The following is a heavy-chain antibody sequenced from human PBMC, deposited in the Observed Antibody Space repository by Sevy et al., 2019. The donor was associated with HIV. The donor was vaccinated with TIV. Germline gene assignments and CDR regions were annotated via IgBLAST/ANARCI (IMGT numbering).Heavy chain of an antibody. J-gene: IGHJ4*02. D-gene: IGHD2-2*01. CDR1: GYTFTSYA. CDR2: ISTFNVNT. Sequence: ASVKVSCKASGYTFTSYAISWVRQAPGQGLEWMGWISTFNVNTNNAQKFQGRVTMTTDTSTSTAYMELRSLRSYDTAVYYCARDDCSNLSCHGSLLYWGQGTLVTVSS. V-gene: IGHV1-18*01. CDR3: ARDDCSNLSCHGSLLY.